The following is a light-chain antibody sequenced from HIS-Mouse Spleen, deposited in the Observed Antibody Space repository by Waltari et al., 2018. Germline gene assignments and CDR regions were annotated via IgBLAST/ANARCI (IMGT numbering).Light chain of an antibody. CDR2: KDS. V-gene: IGLV3-27*01. CDR3: YSAADNTLEV. J-gene: IGLJ3*02. CDR1: VLATKY. Sequence: SYELTQPSSVSVSPGQTARITCSGDVLATKYARWFQQKPGQAPGLVIYKDSERPSGIPERFSGSSSGTTVTLTISGAQVEDEADYYCYSAADNTLEVFGGGTKLTVL.